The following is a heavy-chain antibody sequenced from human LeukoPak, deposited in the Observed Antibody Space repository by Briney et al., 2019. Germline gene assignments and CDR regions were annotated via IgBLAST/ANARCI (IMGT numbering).Heavy chain of an antibody. Sequence: GGSLRLSCTASGFTFGDYAMSWVRQAPGKGLEWVSAISGSGGSTYYADSVKGRFTISRDNSKNTLYLQMNSLRAEDTAVYYCANVLYCSSTSCPREYAFDYWGQGTLVTVSS. D-gene: IGHD2-2*01. J-gene: IGHJ4*02. CDR1: GFTFGDYA. CDR3: ANVLYCSSTSCPREYAFDY. V-gene: IGHV3-23*01. CDR2: ISGSGGST.